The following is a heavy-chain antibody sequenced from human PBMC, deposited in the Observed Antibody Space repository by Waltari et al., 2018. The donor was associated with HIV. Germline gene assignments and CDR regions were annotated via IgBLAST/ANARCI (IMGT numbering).Heavy chain of an antibody. D-gene: IGHD6-19*01. Sequence: QVQLVQSGGGVVRPGTSVRLSCTASRFKFTDFKFSDYGIHWVRQAPGKGFEWVASIRFYGKSTYYAHSVKRRITNSRDNSKSSVNRLMGSLRIEDSAVYYCATDRGTWLRLGGFDPWGQGSLLTVSS. CDR3: ATDRGTWLRLGGFDP. V-gene: IGHV3-30*02. CDR1: RFKFTDFKFSDYG. CDR2: IRFYGKST. J-gene: IGHJ5*02.